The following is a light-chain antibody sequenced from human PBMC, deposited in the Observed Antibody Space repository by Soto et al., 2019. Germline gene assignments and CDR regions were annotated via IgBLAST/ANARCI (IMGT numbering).Light chain of an antibody. J-gene: IGKJ5*01. CDR2: GAS. Sequence: EIVVTRSPGTLSLSPVERATLSCRASQSVSSNYLAWYQQKPGQAPRLLIYGASNRATGIPARFSGSGSGTDFILTISSLEPEDSAVYYCQQRNFWPITFGQGTRLEIK. CDR1: QSVSSNY. CDR3: QQRNFWPIT. V-gene: IGKV3D-20*02.